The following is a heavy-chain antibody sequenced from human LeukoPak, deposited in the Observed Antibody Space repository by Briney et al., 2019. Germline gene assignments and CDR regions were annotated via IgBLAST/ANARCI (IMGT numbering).Heavy chain of an antibody. CDR1: GFSFSTYV. J-gene: IGHJ4*02. CDR2: IGGNGRST. Sequence: GGSLRLSCAASGFSFSTYVMSWVRQAPGKGLEWVSVIGGNGRSTYYADSVKDRFAIARDNSKNMLYLQMNNLRDEDTAVYYCAKNLQLWPHQGPPYWGQGTLVTVSS. D-gene: IGHD5-18*01. V-gene: IGHV3-23*01. CDR3: AKNLQLWPHQGPPY.